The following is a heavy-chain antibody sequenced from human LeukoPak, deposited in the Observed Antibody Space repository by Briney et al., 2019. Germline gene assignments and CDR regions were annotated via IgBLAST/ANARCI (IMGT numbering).Heavy chain of an antibody. CDR3: ARDQGYCSGGSCYWDY. CDR1: GGTFSSYA. D-gene: IGHD2-15*01. Sequence: GASVKVSCKASGGTFSSYAINWVRQAPGQGLEWMGRIIPIFGTANYAQKFQGRVTITTEESTSTAYMELSSLRSEDTAVYYCARDQGYCSGGSCYWDYWGQGTLVTVSS. V-gene: IGHV1-69*05. J-gene: IGHJ4*02. CDR2: IIPIFGTA.